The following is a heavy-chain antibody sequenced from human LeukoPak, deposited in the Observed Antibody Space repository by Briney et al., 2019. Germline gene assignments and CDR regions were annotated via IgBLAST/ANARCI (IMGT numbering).Heavy chain of an antibody. D-gene: IGHD2-15*01. Sequence: PGGSLRLSCAASGFTFTTYAMSWVRQTPGKGLEWVSTFSGSVDTTYHADSVKGRFTISRDNSKNTVYLQMNSLRAEDTAVYYCAKASAGTCSGARCNYFDSWGQGNQVSVSS. V-gene: IGHV3-23*01. CDR2: FSGSVDTT. CDR3: AKASAGTCSGARCNYFDS. CDR1: GFTFTTYA. J-gene: IGHJ4*02.